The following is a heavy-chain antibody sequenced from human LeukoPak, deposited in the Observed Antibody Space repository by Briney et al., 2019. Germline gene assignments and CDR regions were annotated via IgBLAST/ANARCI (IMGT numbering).Heavy chain of an antibody. CDR3: ARPLEGDEGPFDY. V-gene: IGHV5-51*01. CDR1: GYNFPIYW. CDR2: IYPGDSDT. Sequence: GESLKISCQGSGYNFPIYWIGWVRQMPGKGLEWMGIIYPGDSDTRYSPSFQGQVTISADKSISTAYLQWSSLKASDTAMYYCARPLEGDEGPFDYWGQGTLVTVSS. J-gene: IGHJ4*02. D-gene: IGHD2-21*01.